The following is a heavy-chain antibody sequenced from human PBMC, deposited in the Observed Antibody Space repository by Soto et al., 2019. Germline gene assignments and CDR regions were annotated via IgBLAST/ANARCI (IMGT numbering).Heavy chain of an antibody. CDR2: IYSSGNT. D-gene: IGHD4-17*01. CDR1: GDSISSSDYY. J-gene: IGHJ4*02. CDR3: ARGLSAATVVTCYFDY. Sequence: VHLQESGPGRVKPSQTLSLNCPVSGDSISSSDYYWSWIRQPPGKGLEWIGYIYSSGNTYYNPSLKSRLTISVDTSKNQFSLKLNSVTAADTALYYCARGLSAATVVTCYFDYWGQGTLVTVSS. V-gene: IGHV4-31*03.